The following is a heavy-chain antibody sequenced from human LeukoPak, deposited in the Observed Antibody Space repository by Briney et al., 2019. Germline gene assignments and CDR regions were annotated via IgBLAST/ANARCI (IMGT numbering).Heavy chain of an antibody. J-gene: IGHJ3*02. Sequence: AAVKVSCKASGCTFRSSGINGVRQATGQGLEWMGWMNPNRGNTGFAQKFQGRVTMTRNTSISTAYMELSSLRSEDTAVYYCAGAPWAFDIWGQGTMVTVSS. CDR1: GCTFRSSG. V-gene: IGHV1-8*01. CDR2: MNPNRGNT. CDR3: AGAPWAFDI.